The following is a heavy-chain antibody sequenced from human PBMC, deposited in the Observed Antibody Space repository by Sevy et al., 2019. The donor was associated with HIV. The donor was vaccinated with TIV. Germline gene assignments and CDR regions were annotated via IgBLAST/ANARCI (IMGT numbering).Heavy chain of an antibody. CDR2: ISGSGGST. Sequence: GGSLRLSCAASGFTFSSYAMSWVHQAPGKGLEWVSAISGSGGSTYYADSVKGRFTISRDNSKNTLYLQMNSLRAEDTAVYYCAKDRRIGYSYGYDAFDIWGQGTMVTVSS. CDR1: GFTFSSYA. V-gene: IGHV3-23*01. D-gene: IGHD5-18*01. J-gene: IGHJ3*02. CDR3: AKDRRIGYSYGYDAFDI.